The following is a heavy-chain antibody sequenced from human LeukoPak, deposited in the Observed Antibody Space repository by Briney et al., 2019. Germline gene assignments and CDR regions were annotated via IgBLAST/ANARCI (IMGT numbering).Heavy chain of an antibody. CDR3: SRDLMYYYASGSYSDTFDI. J-gene: IGHJ3*02. CDR1: GYTFNSCG. D-gene: IGHD3-22*01. CDR2: VSAYNGDT. V-gene: IGHV1-18*01. Sequence: ASVKVSCKASGYTFNSCGISWVRQAPGQGLEWMGWVSAYNGDTNYAQNLQGRVTMTTDTSTSTAYMELRSLRSDDTAVYYCSRDLMYYYASGSYSDTFDIWGQGTMVTVSS.